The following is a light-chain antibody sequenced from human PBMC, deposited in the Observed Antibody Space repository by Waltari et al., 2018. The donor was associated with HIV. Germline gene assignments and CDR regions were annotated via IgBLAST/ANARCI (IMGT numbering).Light chain of an antibody. CDR3: SYISTTTL. V-gene: IGLV2-14*01. Sequence: QSAPTQPDSVSGSPGKSITLSCTGTSSDIGNYTYVPWYQQSPGKAPKLMIYEVSNLPSGFSNRFSGSKSGNTASLTISGLQAEDEADYYCSYISTTTLFGTGTKVTVL. CDR2: EVS. J-gene: IGLJ1*01. CDR1: SSDIGNYTY.